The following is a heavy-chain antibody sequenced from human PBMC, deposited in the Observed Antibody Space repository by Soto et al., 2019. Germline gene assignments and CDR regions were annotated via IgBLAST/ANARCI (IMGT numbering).Heavy chain of an antibody. CDR1: GGSSSSYY. J-gene: IGHJ4*02. V-gene: IGHV4-59*01. CDR3: AGGATVTPHGVSDY. D-gene: IGHD1-1*01. Sequence: SETLSLTCTVSGGSSSSYYWSWIRQPPGKGLEWIGYIYYSGSTNYNPSLKSRVTISVDTSKNQFSLKLRSVPAADMGVDYCAGGATVTPHGVSDYWGQGPLVTVSP. CDR2: IYYSGST.